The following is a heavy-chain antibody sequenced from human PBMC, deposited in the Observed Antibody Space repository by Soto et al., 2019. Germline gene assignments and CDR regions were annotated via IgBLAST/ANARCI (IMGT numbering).Heavy chain of an antibody. J-gene: IGHJ6*02. CDR1: GYSFTSYW. V-gene: IGHV5-51*01. D-gene: IGHD3-9*01. CDR2: IYPGDSDT. Sequence: GESLKISCKGSGYSFTSYWIGWVRQVPGKGLEWMGVIYPGDSDTRYSPSFQGHVTISADKSISTAYLQWSTLKASDTAKYYWARLGFEYDTSTPYYTVLHYYGVDVWGQGTTVTVSS. CDR3: ARLGFEYDTSTPYYTVLHYYGVDV.